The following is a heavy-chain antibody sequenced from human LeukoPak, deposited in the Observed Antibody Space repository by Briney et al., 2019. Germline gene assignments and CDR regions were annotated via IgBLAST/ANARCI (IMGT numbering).Heavy chain of an antibody. D-gene: IGHD3-10*01. Sequence: GGSLRLSCAASGFTFDDYAMHWVRQAPGKGLEWVSGISWNSGSIGYADSVKGRFTISRDNAKNSLYLQMNSLRAEDTALYYCAKDQHYGSGSSQLNAFDIWGQGTMVTVSS. V-gene: IGHV3-9*01. CDR3: AKDQHYGSGSSQLNAFDI. CDR2: ISWNSGSI. J-gene: IGHJ3*02. CDR1: GFTFDDYA.